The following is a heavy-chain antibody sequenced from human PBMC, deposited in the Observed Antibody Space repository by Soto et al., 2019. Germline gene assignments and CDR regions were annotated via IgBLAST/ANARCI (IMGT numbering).Heavy chain of an antibody. Sequence: PSETLSLTCAVSGDSINNSYWSWIRQPPGKRLEWIGNIYYTGTTTYNPSLESRVTMSVDTSKNQFSLKLSSVTAADTAVYYCAREVATTVGYFDYWGQGTLVTVSS. J-gene: IGHJ4*02. CDR1: GDSINNSY. D-gene: IGHD5-12*01. V-gene: IGHV4-59*12. CDR2: IYYTGTT. CDR3: AREVATTVGYFDY.